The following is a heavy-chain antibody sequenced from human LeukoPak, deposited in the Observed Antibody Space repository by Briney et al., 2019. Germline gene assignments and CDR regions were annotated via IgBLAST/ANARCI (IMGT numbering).Heavy chain of an antibody. CDR1: GFTFSNYA. J-gene: IGHJ4*02. CDR3: AKKWGVGTTTLDYFDY. CDR2: ISGSGGST. Sequence: PGGSLRLSCAASGFTFSNYAMSWVRQAPGKGLEWVSGISGSGGSTYYADPVKGRFTISRDNSKNTLYLQMNSLIDEDTAVYYCAKKWGVGTTTLDYFDYWGQGTLVTVSS. D-gene: IGHD1-26*01. V-gene: IGHV3-23*01.